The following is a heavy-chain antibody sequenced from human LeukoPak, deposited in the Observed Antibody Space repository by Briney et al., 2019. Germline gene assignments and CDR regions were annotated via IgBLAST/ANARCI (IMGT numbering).Heavy chain of an antibody. V-gene: IGHV1-2*04. CDR2: SNPNSGGT. D-gene: IGHD3-10*01. J-gene: IGHJ3*02. Sequence: GASVKVSCKASGYTFTGYYMHWVRQAPGQGLEWMGWSNPNSGGTNYAQKFQGWVTMTRDTSISTAYMELSRLRSDDTAVYYCARAKTRRTWFGDQEAFDIWGQGTMVTVSS. CDR1: GYTFTGYY. CDR3: ARAKTRRTWFGDQEAFDI.